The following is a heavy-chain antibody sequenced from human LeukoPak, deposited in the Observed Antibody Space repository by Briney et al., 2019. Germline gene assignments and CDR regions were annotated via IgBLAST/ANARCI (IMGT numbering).Heavy chain of an antibody. J-gene: IGHJ4*02. Sequence: GASVKVSCKASGYTFTSYGISWVRQAPGQGLEWMGWINPDSGGTNYAQKFHGRVTMTGDTSISTAYMDLSRLRSDDTAVYYCARAVKTKYSSSWYDYWGQGTLVTVSS. D-gene: IGHD6-13*01. CDR2: INPDSGGT. CDR1: GYTFTSYG. V-gene: IGHV1-2*02. CDR3: ARAVKTKYSSSWYDY.